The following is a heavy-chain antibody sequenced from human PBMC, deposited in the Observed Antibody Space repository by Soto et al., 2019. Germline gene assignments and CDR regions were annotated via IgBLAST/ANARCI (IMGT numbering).Heavy chain of an antibody. D-gene: IGHD4-17*01. CDR3: ARVWTTVTNWFDP. Sequence: SETLSLTCAVSGGSISSSNWWSWVRQPPGKGLEWIGEIYHSGSTYYNPSLKSRVTISVDKSKNQFSPKLSSVTAADTAVYYCARVWTTVTNWFDPWGQGTLVTVSS. J-gene: IGHJ5*02. CDR2: IYHSGST. V-gene: IGHV4-4*02. CDR1: GGSISSSNW.